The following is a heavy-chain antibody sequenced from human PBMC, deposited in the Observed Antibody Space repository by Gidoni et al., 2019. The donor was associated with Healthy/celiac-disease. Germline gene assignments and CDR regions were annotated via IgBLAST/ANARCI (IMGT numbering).Heavy chain of an antibody. D-gene: IGHD6-13*01. V-gene: IGHV3-43*01. CDR1: GFTFDAYT. CDR3: AKGIAAAGTWGAEYYYYMDV. Sequence: EVQLVESGGVVVQPGGSLRLSCAASGFTFDAYTMHWVRQAPGKGLEWVSLISWDGGSTYYADSVKGRFTISRDNSKNSLYLQMNSLRTEDTALYYCAKGIAAAGTWGAEYYYYMDVWGKGTTVTVSS. J-gene: IGHJ6*03. CDR2: ISWDGGST.